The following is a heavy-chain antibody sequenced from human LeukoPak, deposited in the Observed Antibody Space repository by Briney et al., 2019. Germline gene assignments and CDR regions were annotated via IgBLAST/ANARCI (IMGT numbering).Heavy chain of an antibody. V-gene: IGHV3-74*01. J-gene: IGHJ4*02. D-gene: IGHD6-19*01. CDR3: AKDLPDSGIAVALDY. CDR2: INTDGSST. Sequence: GGSLRLSCAASGFTFSSYWMHWVRQAPGKGLVWVSRINTDGSSTSYADSVKGRFTISRDNAKNTLYLQMNSLRAEDTAVYYCAKDLPDSGIAVALDYWGQGTLVTVSS. CDR1: GFTFSSYW.